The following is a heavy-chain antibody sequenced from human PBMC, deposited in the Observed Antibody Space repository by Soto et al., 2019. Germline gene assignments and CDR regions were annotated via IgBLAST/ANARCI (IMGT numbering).Heavy chain of an antibody. V-gene: IGHV4-59*01. CDR3: ARSTGIAAPRDGMDV. Sequence: PSETLSLTCTVSGGSISSYYWSWIRQPPGKGLEWIGYIYYSGSTNYNPSLKSRVTISVDTSKNQFSLKLSSVTAADTAVYYCARSTGIAAPRDGMDVWGQGTXVTVSS. J-gene: IGHJ6*02. CDR1: GGSISSYY. D-gene: IGHD6-13*01. CDR2: IYYSGST.